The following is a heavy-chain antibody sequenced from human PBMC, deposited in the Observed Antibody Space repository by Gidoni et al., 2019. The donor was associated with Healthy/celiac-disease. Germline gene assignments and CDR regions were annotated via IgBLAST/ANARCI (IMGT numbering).Heavy chain of an antibody. CDR2: MNPNSGNT. Sequence: QVQLVQSWAEVKKPGASVKVSCTASGSTFTSYDINWVRHATGQGLEWMGWMNPNSGNTGYAQKFQGRVTMTRNTSISTAYMELSSLRSEDTAVYYCARGPTRDYDSSGGGDYWGQGTLVTVSS. CDR3: ARGPTRDYDSSGGGDY. CDR1: GSTFTSYD. J-gene: IGHJ4*02. V-gene: IGHV1-8*01. D-gene: IGHD3-22*01.